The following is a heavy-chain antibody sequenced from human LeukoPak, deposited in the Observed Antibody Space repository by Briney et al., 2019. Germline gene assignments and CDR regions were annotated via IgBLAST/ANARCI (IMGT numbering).Heavy chain of an antibody. J-gene: IGHJ6*02. D-gene: IGHD3-22*01. CDR2: ISSSSSYI. CDR3: ARDGYYYDSSGYYSINGMDV. CDR1: GFTFSSYS. Sequence: PGGSLRLSCAASGFTFSSYSMNWVRQAPGKGPEWVSSISSSSSYIYYADSVKGRFTISRDNAKNSLYLQMNSLRAEDTAVYYCARDGYYYDSSGYYSINGMDVWGQGTTVTVSS. V-gene: IGHV3-21*01.